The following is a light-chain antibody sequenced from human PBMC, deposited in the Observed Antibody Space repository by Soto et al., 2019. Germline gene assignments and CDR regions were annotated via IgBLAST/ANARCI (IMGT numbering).Light chain of an antibody. CDR3: QKYNSAPPDT. J-gene: IGKJ4*01. CDR2: AAS. CDR1: QSISSY. V-gene: IGKV1-39*01. Sequence: DIQMTQSPSSLSASVGDRVTITCRASQSISSYLNWYQHKPGKAPNLLIYAASSLQSGVPSRFSGRGSGTDFTLTISSLQPEDFATYYCQKYNSAPPDTFGGGTKVDIK.